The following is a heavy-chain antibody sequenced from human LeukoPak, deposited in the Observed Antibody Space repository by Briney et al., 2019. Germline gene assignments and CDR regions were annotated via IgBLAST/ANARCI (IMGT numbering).Heavy chain of an antibody. CDR3: AKSITVAGTVIWDYFDY. Sequence: QPGGSLRLSCAASGFTFSSYDMSWVRQAPGKGLEWVSAINGSGGSTYYADSVKGRFTISRDHSKKTLYLQMNSLRAEDTAVYYCAKSITVAGTVIWDYFDYWGQGTLVTVSS. D-gene: IGHD6-19*01. J-gene: IGHJ4*02. V-gene: IGHV3-23*01. CDR1: GFTFSSYD. CDR2: INGSGGST.